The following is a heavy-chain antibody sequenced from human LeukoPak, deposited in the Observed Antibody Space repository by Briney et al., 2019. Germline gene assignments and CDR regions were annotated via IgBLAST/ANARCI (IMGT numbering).Heavy chain of an antibody. CDR1: GFTFSSYA. CDR3: AKTNRITMIVVVNTGSFDY. D-gene: IGHD3-22*01. V-gene: IGHV3-23*01. J-gene: IGHJ4*02. Sequence: GGSLRLSCAASGFTFSSYAMSWVRQAPGKGLEWVSAISGSGSTYYADSVKGRFTISRDNSKNTLYLQMNSLRAEDTAVYYCAKTNRITMIVVVNTGSFDYWGQGTLVTVSS. CDR2: ISGSGST.